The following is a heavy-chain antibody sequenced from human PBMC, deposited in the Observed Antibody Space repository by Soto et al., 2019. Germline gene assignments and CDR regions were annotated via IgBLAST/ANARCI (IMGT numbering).Heavy chain of an antibody. CDR2: ISYSGST. D-gene: IGHD3-10*01. J-gene: IGHJ5*02. CDR1: SGSISNYY. V-gene: IGHV4-59*01. Sequence: QVQLQQSGPGLVKPSETLALTCSVSSGSISNYYWSWVRQPPGKGLEWIGYISYSGSTNYNPSLKSRVTISVDTSKNQFSLKLTSVTAADTAVYYCARGGTYGRLSIGDWFDPWGQGTLVTVSS. CDR3: ARGGTYGRLSIGDWFDP.